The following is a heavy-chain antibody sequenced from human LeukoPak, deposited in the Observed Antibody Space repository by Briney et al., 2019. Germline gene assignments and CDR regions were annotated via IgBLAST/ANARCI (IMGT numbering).Heavy chain of an antibody. CDR3: ARPAEPYYYDSSGGWFDP. CDR2: INHSGST. Sequence: SETLSLTCAVYGGSFSGYYWSRIRQPPGKGLEWIGEINHSGSTNYNPSLKSRVTISVDTSKNQFSLKLSSVTAADTAVYYCARPAEPYYYDSSGGWFDPWGQGTLVTVSS. CDR1: GGSFSGYY. D-gene: IGHD3-22*01. V-gene: IGHV4-34*01. J-gene: IGHJ5*02.